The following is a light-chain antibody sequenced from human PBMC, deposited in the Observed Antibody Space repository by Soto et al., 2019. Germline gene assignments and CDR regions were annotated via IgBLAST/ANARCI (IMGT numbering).Light chain of an antibody. Sequence: QSVLTQPPSVSAAPGQKVTISCSGSSSNIGNNYVSWYQQLPGTAPKLLIYDNNKRPSGIPDRFSGSKSGTSATLGITGLQTGDEADYYCCSYAGSSTSHVVFGGGTKLTVL. J-gene: IGLJ2*01. CDR3: CSYAGSSTSHVV. V-gene: IGLV1-51*01. CDR1: SSNIGNNY. CDR2: DNN.